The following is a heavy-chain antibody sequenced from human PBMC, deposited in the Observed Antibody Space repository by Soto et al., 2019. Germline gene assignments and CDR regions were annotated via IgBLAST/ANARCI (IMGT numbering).Heavy chain of an antibody. Sequence: PGGSLRLSCAASGFTFSSYGMHWVRQAPGKGLEWVAVISYDGSNKYYADSVKGRFTISRDNSKNTLYLQMNSLRAEDTAVYYCAKEDAWFGELNYYYYYGMDVWGQGTTVTVSS. J-gene: IGHJ6*02. V-gene: IGHV3-30*18. CDR1: GFTFSSYG. CDR2: ISYDGSNK. CDR3: AKEDAWFGELNYYYYYGMDV. D-gene: IGHD3-10*01.